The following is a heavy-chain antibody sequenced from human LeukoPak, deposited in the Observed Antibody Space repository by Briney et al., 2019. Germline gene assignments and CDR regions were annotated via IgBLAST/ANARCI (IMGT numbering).Heavy chain of an antibody. J-gene: IGHJ4*02. CDR1: GFTFSSYE. Sequence: GGSLRLSCAASGFTFSSYEMNWVRQAPGKGLEWVSYISSSGSTIYYADSVKGRFTISRDNAKNSLYLQMNSLRAEDTAVYYCARAYSSGWYSRKYYLDYWGQGTLVTVSS. CDR2: ISSSGSTI. D-gene: IGHD6-19*01. CDR3: ARAYSSGWYSRKYYLDY. V-gene: IGHV3-48*03.